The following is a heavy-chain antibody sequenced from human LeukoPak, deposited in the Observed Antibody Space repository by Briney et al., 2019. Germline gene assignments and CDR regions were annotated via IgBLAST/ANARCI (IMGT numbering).Heavy chain of an antibody. J-gene: IGHJ4*02. CDR2: ISSSGSTI. CDR1: GFTFSDYY. D-gene: IGHD3-3*01. V-gene: IGHV3-11*04. Sequence: GGSLRLSCAASGFTFSDYYMSWIRQAPGKGLEWVSYISSSGSTIYYADSVKGRFTISRDNAKNSLYLQMNSLRAEDTAVYYCAIGRVTIFGVVIIEGPDYFDYWGQGTLVTVSS. CDR3: AIGRVTIFGVVIIEGPDYFDY.